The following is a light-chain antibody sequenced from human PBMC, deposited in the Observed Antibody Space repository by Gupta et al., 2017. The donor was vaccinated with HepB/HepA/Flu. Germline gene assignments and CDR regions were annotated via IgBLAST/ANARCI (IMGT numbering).Light chain of an antibody. J-gene: IGKJ3*01. CDR3: HHDNTLFT. Sequence: EIVMTQSPATLSVSPGERATLSCRASQSVSSNLAWYQQKPGQAPRLIIYVASNMAMGITDRFSGRGDGKDFTRTSSRRQYEDCAAYYVHHDNTLFTVGHGTKVDIK. CDR1: QSVSSN. CDR2: VAS. V-gene: IGKV3-15*01.